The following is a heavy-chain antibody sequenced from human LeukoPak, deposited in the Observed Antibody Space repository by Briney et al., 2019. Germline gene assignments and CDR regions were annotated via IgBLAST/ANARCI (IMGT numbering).Heavy chain of an antibody. CDR3: ARGGGYGVKIDY. V-gene: IGHV3-21*04. D-gene: IGHD3-10*01. CDR1: GFSFSSFS. CDR2: ISGGSSFT. Sequence: GGSLRLSCAASGFSFSSFSMNWVRQAPGKGLEWVSYISGGSSFTYYVDSVKGRFTISRDNSKNTLYLQMSSLRAEDTAVYYCARGGGYGVKIDYWGQGTLVTVSS. J-gene: IGHJ4*02.